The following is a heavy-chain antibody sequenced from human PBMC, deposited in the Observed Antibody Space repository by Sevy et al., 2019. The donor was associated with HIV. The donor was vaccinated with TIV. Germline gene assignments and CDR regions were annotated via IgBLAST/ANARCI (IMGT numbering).Heavy chain of an antibody. CDR2: LKSKAYGGTT. J-gene: IGHJ3*02. CDR3: TREKTYCTNGVCYTYDAFDI. D-gene: IGHD2-8*01. CDR1: GFTFGDYA. V-gene: IGHV3-49*04. Sequence: GGSLRLSCTASGFTFGDYAMSWVRQAPGKGLEWVAFLKSKAYGGTTEYAASVKGRFTISRDDSKSIAYLQMNSLKTEDTAVYYCTREKTYCTNGVCYTYDAFDIWGQGTMVTVSS.